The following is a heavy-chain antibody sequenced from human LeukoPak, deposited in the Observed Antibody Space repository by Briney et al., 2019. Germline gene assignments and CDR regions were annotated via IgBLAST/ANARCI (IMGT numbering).Heavy chain of an antibody. D-gene: IGHD2-15*01. CDR2: FDSEDGET. V-gene: IGHV1-24*01. J-gene: IGHJ6*02. Sequence: ASVKVSCKVSGYTLTELSMHWVRQAPGKGLEWMGGFDSEDGETIYAQKFQGRVTMTEDTSTDTAYMELSSLRSEDTAVYYCATGRRQVVVVADYYGMDVWGQGTTVTVSS. CDR3: ATGRRQVVVVADYYGMDV. CDR1: GYTLTELS.